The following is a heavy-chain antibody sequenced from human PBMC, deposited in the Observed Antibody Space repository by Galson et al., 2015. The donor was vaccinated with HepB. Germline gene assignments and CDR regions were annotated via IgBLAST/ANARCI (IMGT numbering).Heavy chain of an antibody. CDR1: GFTFSTYA. V-gene: IGHV3-23*01. CDR2: ISARGDSS. J-gene: IGHJ4*02. D-gene: IGHD3-3*01. CDR3: AKDLPRTTDFWSGGILFDY. Sequence: SLRLSCAASGFTFSTYAMSWVRQTAGKGLEWVSAISARGDSSYHADSVKGRFTISRDNSKNTLYLQMNTLRAEDTALYYCAKDLPRTTDFWSGGILFDYWGQGTLVTVSS.